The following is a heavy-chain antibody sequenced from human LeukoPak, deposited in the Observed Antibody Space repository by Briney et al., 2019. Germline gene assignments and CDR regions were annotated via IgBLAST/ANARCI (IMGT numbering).Heavy chain of an antibody. CDR3: AREVRDIVVVPAATIYGDYGREDY. CDR1: GYTFTGYY. V-gene: IGHV1-2*02. D-gene: IGHD2-2*01. CDR2: INPNSGGT. Sequence: GASVKVSCKASGYTFTGYYIHWVRQAPGQGLEWMGWINPNSGGTNYAQKLQGRVTMTTDTSTSTAYMELRSLRSDDTAVYYCAREVRDIVVVPAATIYGDYGREDYWGQGTLVTVSS. J-gene: IGHJ4*02.